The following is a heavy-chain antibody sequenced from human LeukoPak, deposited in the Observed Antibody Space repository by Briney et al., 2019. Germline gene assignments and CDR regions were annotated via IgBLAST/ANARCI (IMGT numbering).Heavy chain of an antibody. D-gene: IGHD6-13*01. Sequence: GGSLRLSCAASGFTSSSYGMHWVRLAPGKGLEWVAVISYDGSNKYYADSVKGRFTISRDNSKNTLYLQMNSLRAEDTAVYYCARGWSGFEYWGQGTLVTVSS. CDR2: ISYDGSNK. CDR1: GFTSSSYG. V-gene: IGHV3-30*03. J-gene: IGHJ4*02. CDR3: ARGWSGFEY.